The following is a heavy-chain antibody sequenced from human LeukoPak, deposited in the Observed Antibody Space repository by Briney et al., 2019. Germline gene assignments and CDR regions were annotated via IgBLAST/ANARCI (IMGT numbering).Heavy chain of an antibody. D-gene: IGHD3-10*01. CDR2: IHPNDGDT. Sequence: ASVKVSCKASGYTFTNYYMHWVRQAPGQGLEWMGLIHPNDGDTRYAQEFQDRVTMTRDTSTSTVYMELSSLRSEDTAVYYCATYTQSGAQGVNDYWGQGTLVTVSS. V-gene: IGHV1-46*01. J-gene: IGHJ4*02. CDR1: GYTFTNYY. CDR3: ATYTQSGAQGVNDY.